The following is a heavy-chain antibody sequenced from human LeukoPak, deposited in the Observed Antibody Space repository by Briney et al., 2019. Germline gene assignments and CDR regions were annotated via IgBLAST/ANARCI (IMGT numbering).Heavy chain of an antibody. CDR2: IRYDGSNK. CDR1: GFTFSSHG. J-gene: IGHJ4*02. Sequence: GGSLRLSCAASGFTFSSHGMHWVRQAPGKGLEWVAFIRYDGSNKYYADSVKGRFTISRDNSKNTLYLQMNSLRAEDTAVYYCAKDEYSSGWYEDYFDYWGQGTLVTVSS. CDR3: AKDEYSSGWYEDYFDY. V-gene: IGHV3-30*02. D-gene: IGHD6-19*01.